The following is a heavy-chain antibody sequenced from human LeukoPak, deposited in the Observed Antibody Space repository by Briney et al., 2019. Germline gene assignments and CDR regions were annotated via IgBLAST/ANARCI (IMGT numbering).Heavy chain of an antibody. CDR1: GFTFSSFG. CDR2: MSGSGDST. V-gene: IGHV3-23*01. CDR3: AKSFPYYYGSGSYYINPFDS. Sequence: GGSLRLSCAASGFTFSSFGMSWVRQAPGKGLEWVSAMSGSGDSTYYADSVKGRFTISRDNSKNTLYLQMNSLRAEDTAIYYCAKSFPYYYGSGSYYINPFDSWGQGTLVTVSS. D-gene: IGHD3-10*01. J-gene: IGHJ4*02.